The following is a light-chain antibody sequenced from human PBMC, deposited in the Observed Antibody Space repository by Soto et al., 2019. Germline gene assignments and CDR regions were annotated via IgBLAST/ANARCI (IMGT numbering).Light chain of an antibody. CDR3: QQYGSSYPWT. J-gene: IGKJ1*01. CDR1: PSVTSN. V-gene: IGKV3-20*01. Sequence: EIVLTQSPATLSLSPGERATLSCRASPSVTSNLAWYQQKPGQAPRLLIYGTSTRATGIPDRFSGGGSGTDFTLTISRLEPEDFAVYYCQQYGSSYPWTFGQGTKVDIK. CDR2: GTS.